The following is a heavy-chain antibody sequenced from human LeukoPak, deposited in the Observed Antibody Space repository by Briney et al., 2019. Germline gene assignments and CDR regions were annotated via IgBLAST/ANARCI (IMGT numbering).Heavy chain of an antibody. V-gene: IGHV4-59*01. D-gene: IGHD3-22*01. CDR3: ARGGGYDSSGEFDY. J-gene: IGHJ4*02. Sequence: PSETLSLTCTVSGGSISSYYWSWIRQPPGKGLEWIGYIYYSGSTNYNPSLKSRVTISVDTSKNQFSLKLSSVTAADTAVYYRARGGGYDSSGEFDYWGQGTLVTVSS. CDR2: IYYSGST. CDR1: GGSISSYY.